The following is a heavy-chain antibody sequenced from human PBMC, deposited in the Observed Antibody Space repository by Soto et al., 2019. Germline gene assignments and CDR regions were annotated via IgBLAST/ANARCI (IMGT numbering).Heavy chain of an antibody. J-gene: IGHJ6*02. Sequence: ASVKVSCKASGYSFTNNDVTWVRQATGQGLEWMGWMNPGSGDTGYAQKFQGRVTMTRNTSISTAYMELSSLRSEDTAVYYCARPTTFGVVHGYYYYGMDVWGQGTTVTVSS. CDR1: GYSFTNND. CDR2: MNPGSGDT. CDR3: ARPTTFGVVHGYYYYGMDV. V-gene: IGHV1-8*01. D-gene: IGHD3-3*01.